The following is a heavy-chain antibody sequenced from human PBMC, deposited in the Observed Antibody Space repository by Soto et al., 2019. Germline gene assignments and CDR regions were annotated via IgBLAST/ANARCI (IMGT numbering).Heavy chain of an antibody. D-gene: IGHD3-3*01. CDR3: ATGVIWIGYFTVDS. CDR2: FIPVYRTL. Sequence: SVKVSCKASGGSFGISAINWVRQTPGQGLEWLGGFIPVYRTLNYAQKFQGRVTITADESTGTAYMTLSSLASDDTAVYYCATGVIWIGYFTVDSWGQGTRVTVSS. CDR1: GGSFGISA. V-gene: IGHV1-69*13. J-gene: IGHJ4*02.